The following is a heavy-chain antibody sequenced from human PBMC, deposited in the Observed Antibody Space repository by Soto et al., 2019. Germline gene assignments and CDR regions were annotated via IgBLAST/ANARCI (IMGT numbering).Heavy chain of an antibody. CDR2: IYYSGST. V-gene: IGHV4-30-4*07. Sequence: SETLSLTCAVSGGSISSGGYSWSWIRQPPGKGLEWIGYIYYSGSTNYNPSLKSRVTISVDTSNNQFSLKLSSVTAADTAVYYCASRGTTTDCSGGSCYARGFDYWGQGTLVTVSS. D-gene: IGHD2-15*01. J-gene: IGHJ4*02. CDR3: ASRGTTTDCSGGSCYARGFDY. CDR1: GGSISSGGYS.